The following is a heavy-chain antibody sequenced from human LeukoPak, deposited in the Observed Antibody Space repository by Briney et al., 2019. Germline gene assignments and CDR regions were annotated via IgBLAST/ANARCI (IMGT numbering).Heavy chain of an antibody. D-gene: IGHD2-2*01. CDR2: INSDESSA. J-gene: IGHJ4*02. Sequence: PGGSLRLSCAASGFTFSSYWMHWVRHAPGKGLVWVSRINSDESSASYADSVKGRFTISRDNAKNTLYLQMNSLRAEDTAVYYCARGIVVLPAANVDYWGQGTLVTVSS. CDR1: GFTFSSYW. V-gene: IGHV3-74*01. CDR3: ARGIVVLPAANVDY.